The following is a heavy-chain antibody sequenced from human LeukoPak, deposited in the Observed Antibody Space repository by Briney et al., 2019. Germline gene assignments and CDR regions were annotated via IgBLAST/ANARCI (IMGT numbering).Heavy chain of an antibody. CDR3: ARRFVGATDYYYMDV. Sequence: QTLSLTCTVSGGSISSGDYYWRWIRQPPGKGLEWIGYIYYSGSTYYNPSLKSRVTISVDTSKNQFSLKLSSVTAADTAVYYCARRFVGATDYYYMDVWGKGTTVTVSS. CDR2: IYYSGST. D-gene: IGHD1-26*01. J-gene: IGHJ6*03. CDR1: GGSISSGDYY. V-gene: IGHV4-30-4*08.